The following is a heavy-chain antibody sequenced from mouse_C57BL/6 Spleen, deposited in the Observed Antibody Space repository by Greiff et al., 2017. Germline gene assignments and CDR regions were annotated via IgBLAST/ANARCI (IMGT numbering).Heavy chain of an antibody. CDR2: IWRGGST. CDR3: ANCYDYERYYFDY. CDR1: GFSLTSYG. D-gene: IGHD2-4*01. V-gene: IGHV2-5*01. Sequence: QVQLKQSGPGLVQPSQSLSITCTVSGFSLTSYGVYWVRQSPGKGLEWLGVIWRGGSTDNNAAFMSRLSITKDNSKSQVFFKMNSLQADDTTIYDWANCYDYERYYFDYRGQGTTHTDSS. J-gene: IGHJ2*01.